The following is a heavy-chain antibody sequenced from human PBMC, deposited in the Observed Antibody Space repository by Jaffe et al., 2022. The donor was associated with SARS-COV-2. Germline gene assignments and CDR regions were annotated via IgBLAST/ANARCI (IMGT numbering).Heavy chain of an antibody. Sequence: EVQLVESGGGLVQPGGSLRLSCAASGFTFSSYWMSWVRQAPGKGLEWVANIKQDGSEKYYVDSVKGRFTISRDNAKNSLYLQMNSLRAEDTAVYYCARAMGYITIFGVENAFDIWGQGTMVTVSS. J-gene: IGHJ3*02. D-gene: IGHD3-3*01. V-gene: IGHV3-7*01. CDR2: IKQDGSEK. CDR1: GFTFSSYW. CDR3: ARAMGYITIFGVENAFDI.